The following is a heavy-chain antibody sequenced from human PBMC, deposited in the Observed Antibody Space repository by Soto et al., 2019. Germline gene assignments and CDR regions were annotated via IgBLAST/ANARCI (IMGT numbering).Heavy chain of an antibody. CDR1: GGSISSSNW. D-gene: IGHD3-16*01. CDR2: IYHSGST. J-gene: IGHJ4*01. V-gene: IGHV4-4*02. CDR3: ASHRGNTFGPYDD. Sequence: PSETLSLTCAVSGGSISSSNWWSWVRQPPGKGLEWIGEIYHSGSTNYNPSLKSRVTISVDKSKNQFSLKLCSVTAADTAVYFCASHRGNTFGPYDDWGQGTQVT.